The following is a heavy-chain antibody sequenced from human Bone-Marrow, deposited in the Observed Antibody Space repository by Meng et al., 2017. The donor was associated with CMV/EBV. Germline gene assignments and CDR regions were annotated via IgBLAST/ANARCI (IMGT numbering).Heavy chain of an antibody. V-gene: IGHV3-43*01. Sequence: DYRMHWVSQAPGKGLEWVSLISWDGGSTYYADSVKGRFTISRDNSKNSLYLQMNSLRTEDTALYYCAKVGLSGSSGYLSGHEAFDIWGQGTMVTVSS. CDR3: AKVGLSGSSGYLSGHEAFDI. D-gene: IGHD3-22*01. CDR1: DYR. CDR2: ISWDGGST. J-gene: IGHJ3*02.